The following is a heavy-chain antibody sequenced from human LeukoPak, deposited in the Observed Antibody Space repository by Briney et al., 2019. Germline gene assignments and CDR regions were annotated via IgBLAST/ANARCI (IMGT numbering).Heavy chain of an antibody. Sequence: PGGSLRLSCAASGFAFSGHWMHWVRQAPGKGLVWVSRINSDGETVYGGSAKGRFTISRDNAKNTVHLQMNSLSAEDTAVYYCVRRAYDMGIRALDYWGQGTLVTASS. J-gene: IGHJ4*02. CDR1: GFAFSGHW. V-gene: IGHV3-74*01. CDR2: INSDGET. D-gene: IGHD3-22*01. CDR3: VRRAYDMGIRALDY.